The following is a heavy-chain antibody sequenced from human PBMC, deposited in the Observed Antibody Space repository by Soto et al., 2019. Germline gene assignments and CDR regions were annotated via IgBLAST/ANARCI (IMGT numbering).Heavy chain of an antibody. J-gene: IGHJ4*02. Sequence: GGSLRLSCAASGFTFTRYSMNWVRQAPGKGLEWVSSISSTTNYIYYADSMKGRFTVSRDNAKNSVYLEMNSLSAEDTALYYCARESEDLTSNFDYWGQGTLVTVS. V-gene: IGHV3-21*01. CDR1: GFTFTRYS. CDR3: ARESEDLTSNFDY. CDR2: ISSTTNYI.